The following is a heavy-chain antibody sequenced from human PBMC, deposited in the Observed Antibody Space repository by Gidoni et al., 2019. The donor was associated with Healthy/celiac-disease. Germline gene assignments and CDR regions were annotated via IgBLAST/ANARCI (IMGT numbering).Heavy chain of an antibody. D-gene: IGHD3-22*01. J-gene: IGHJ2*01. V-gene: IGHV1-8*01. Sequence: QVQLVQSGAAVKKPGASVKVSCKASGYTFTSYDINCGRQATGQGLEWMGWMNPNSGNAGYAQKFQGRVTMTRNTSISTAYMELSSLRAEDTAVYYCARRRHVYYYDSSGQLGWYFDLWGRGTLVTVSS. CDR1: GYTFTSYD. CDR2: MNPNSGNA. CDR3: ARRRHVYYYDSSGQLGWYFDL.